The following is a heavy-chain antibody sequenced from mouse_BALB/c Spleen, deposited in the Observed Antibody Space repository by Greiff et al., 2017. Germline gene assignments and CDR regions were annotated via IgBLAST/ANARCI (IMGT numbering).Heavy chain of an antibody. CDR3: AFTTVVGDY. D-gene: IGHD1-1*01. CDR1: GYSITSDYA. Sequence: EVQLVESGPGLVKPSQSLSLTCTVTGYSITSDYAWNWIRQFPGNKLEWMGYISYSGSTSYNPSLKSRISITRDTSKNQFFLQLNSVTTEDTATYYCAFTTVVGDYWGQGTTLTVSS. CDR2: ISYSGST. J-gene: IGHJ2*01. V-gene: IGHV3-2*02.